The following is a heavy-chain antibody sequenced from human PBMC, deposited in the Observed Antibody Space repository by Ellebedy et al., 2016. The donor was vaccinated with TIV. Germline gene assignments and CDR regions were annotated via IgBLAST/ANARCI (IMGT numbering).Heavy chain of an antibody. J-gene: IGHJ4*02. CDR2: ISSSGDTI. D-gene: IGHD3-10*01. CDR3: ARDRGYSDY. Sequence: GESLKISXAASGFTFSDYYVTWIRQAPGKGLEWVSGISSSGDTIYYADSVKGRFTVSRDNAKKSLYLQMNSLRAEDTAVYYCARDRGYSDYWGQGTLVTVSS. CDR1: GFTFSDYY. V-gene: IGHV3-11*01.